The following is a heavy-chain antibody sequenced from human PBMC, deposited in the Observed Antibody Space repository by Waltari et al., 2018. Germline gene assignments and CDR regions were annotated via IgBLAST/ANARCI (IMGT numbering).Heavy chain of an antibody. CDR3: ARLGITMTPDY. Sequence: QVQLVQSGAELKKPGASVKLYCKAAGSTFPSYYLQWVRQAPGQGLEWMGVMNAGGDTTIYAQKFQGRVTMTRDTSTSTVYMELSSLRSEDTAVYYCARLGITMTPDYWGQGTLVTVSS. J-gene: IGHJ4*02. CDR1: GSTFPSYY. V-gene: IGHV1-46*01. CDR2: MNAGGDTT.